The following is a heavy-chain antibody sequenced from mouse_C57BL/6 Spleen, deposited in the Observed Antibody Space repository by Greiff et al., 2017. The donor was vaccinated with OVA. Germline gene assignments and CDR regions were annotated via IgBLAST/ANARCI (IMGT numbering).Heavy chain of an antibody. D-gene: IGHD1-1*01. Sequence: VQLQQPGAELVKPGASVKLSCKASGYTFTSYWMHWVKQRPGRGLEWIGRIDPNSGGTKYNEKFKSKATLTVDKPSRSAYMQLSSLPSEDSAVYYCARSLSDGSSYAWFAYWGQGTLVTVSA. CDR2: IDPNSGGT. CDR1: GYTFTSYW. V-gene: IGHV1-72*01. J-gene: IGHJ3*01. CDR3: ARSLSDGSSYAWFAY.